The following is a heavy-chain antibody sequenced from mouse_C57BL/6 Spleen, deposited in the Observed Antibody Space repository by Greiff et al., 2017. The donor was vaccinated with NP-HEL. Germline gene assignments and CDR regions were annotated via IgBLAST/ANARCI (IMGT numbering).Heavy chain of an antibody. CDR3: CYYYGSSYVWYFDV. V-gene: IGHV14-1*01. J-gene: IGHJ1*03. CDR1: GFNIKDYY. CDR2: IDPEDGDT. Sequence: EVKLQESGAELVRPGASVKLSCTASGFNIKDYYMHWVKQRPEQGLEWIGRIDPEDGDTEYVPKFQGKATMTADTSSNTAYLQLSSLTSEDTAVYYCCYYYGSSYVWYFDVWGTGTTVTVSS. D-gene: IGHD1-1*01.